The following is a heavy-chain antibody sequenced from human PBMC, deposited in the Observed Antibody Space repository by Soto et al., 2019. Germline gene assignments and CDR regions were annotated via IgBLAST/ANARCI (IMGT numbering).Heavy chain of an antibody. CDR3: ARDIAAAADDAFDI. D-gene: IGHD6-13*01. Sequence: QVQLQESGPGLVKPSQTLSLTCTVSGGSISSGGYYWSWIRQHPGKGLEWIGYIYYSGSTYYNPSLKSRVTISVDTSKNQFSLKLSSVTAADTAVYYYARDIAAAADDAFDIWGQGTMVTVSS. CDR2: IYYSGST. J-gene: IGHJ3*02. CDR1: GGSISSGGYY. V-gene: IGHV4-31*03.